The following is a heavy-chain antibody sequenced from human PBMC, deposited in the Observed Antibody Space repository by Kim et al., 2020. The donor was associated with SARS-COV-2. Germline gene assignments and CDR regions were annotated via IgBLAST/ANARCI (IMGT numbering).Heavy chain of an antibody. J-gene: IGHJ4*02. D-gene: IGHD6-13*01. V-gene: IGHV4-39*01. CDR1: GGSISSSSYY. Sequence: SETLSLTCTVSGGSISSSSYYWGWIRQPPGKGLEWIGSIYYSGSTYYNPSLKSRVTISVDTSKNQFSLKLSSVTAADTAVYYCARIIKQLVDYWGQGTLVTVSS. CDR2: IYYSGST. CDR3: ARIIKQLVDY.